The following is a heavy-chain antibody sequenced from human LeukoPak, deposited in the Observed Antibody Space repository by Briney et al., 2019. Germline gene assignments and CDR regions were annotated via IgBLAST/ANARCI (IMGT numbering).Heavy chain of an antibody. CDR1: GFTFSSYS. D-gene: IGHD4-17*01. Sequence: LRLSCAASGFTFSSYSMNWIRQAPGKGPEWIRNIYRGRTRFNPSLTSRVTISLDMSKNQVSLNLTSVTAADTAIYYCAREGEYGDSYYWGQGTQVIVSA. J-gene: IGHJ4*02. CDR2: IYRGRT. V-gene: IGHV4-30-2*01. CDR3: AREGEYGDSYY.